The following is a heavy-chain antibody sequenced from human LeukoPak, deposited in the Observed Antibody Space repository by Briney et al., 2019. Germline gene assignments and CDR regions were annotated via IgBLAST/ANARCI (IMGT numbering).Heavy chain of an antibody. V-gene: IGHV4-4*02. CDR3: ARGNSDRFPPYMDY. J-gene: IGHJ4*02. CDR1: GVSISSSNW. D-gene: IGHD2-21*01. CDR2: IYHSGST. Sequence: SETLSLTCAVSGVSISSSNWWSWVRLPPGKGLEWIGEIYHSGSTYYNPSLKSRVTISVDTSKNQISLRLSSVTAADTAIYYCARGNSDRFPPYMDYWGQGILVIVSS.